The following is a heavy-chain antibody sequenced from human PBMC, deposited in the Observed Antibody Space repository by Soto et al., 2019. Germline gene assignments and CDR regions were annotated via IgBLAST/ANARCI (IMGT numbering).Heavy chain of an antibody. CDR1: GGSIRSGDYY. D-gene: IGHD3-10*01. Sequence: QLQLQESGPGLVKPSETLSLICTVSGGSIRSGDYYWGWIRQPPGKGLEWIGSIHYRGSIYYNPSLKSRATISVDTSKTQFSLKLSSVTAADTAVYYCARLVAYGSTSYLYYWGQGTLVTVSS. J-gene: IGHJ4*02. CDR3: ARLVAYGSTSYLYY. V-gene: IGHV4-39*01. CDR2: IHYRGSI.